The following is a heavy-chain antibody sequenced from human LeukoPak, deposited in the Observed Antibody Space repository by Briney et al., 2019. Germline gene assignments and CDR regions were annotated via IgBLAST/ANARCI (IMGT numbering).Heavy chain of an antibody. Sequence: GESLKISCKGSGYTFNTYWIGWVRQMPGKGLEWMGIIYPGDSYTRYSPPFQGQVTISADKSINIAYLQWSSLKASDTAMYFCARSRTGAGHFDYWGQGTLVTVS. V-gene: IGHV5-51*01. J-gene: IGHJ4*02. CDR2: IYPGDSYT. CDR1: GYTFNTYW. CDR3: ARSRTGAGHFDY.